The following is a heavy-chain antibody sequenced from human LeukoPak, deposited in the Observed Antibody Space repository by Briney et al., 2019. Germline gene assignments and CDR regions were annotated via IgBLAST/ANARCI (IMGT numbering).Heavy chain of an antibody. V-gene: IGHV3-30*02. CDR1: GFTFSSYG. J-gene: IGHJ4*02. CDR2: IRDYESNK. Sequence: GGSLRLSCAASGFTFSSYGMHWVRQAPGKGLEWVAFIRDYESNKYYADSVKGRFTTSRDNSKNTLYLQMNSLGPEDTAVYYCAKRGGSGGPLDYWGQGALVTLSS. D-gene: IGHD6-19*01. CDR3: AKRGGSGGPLDY.